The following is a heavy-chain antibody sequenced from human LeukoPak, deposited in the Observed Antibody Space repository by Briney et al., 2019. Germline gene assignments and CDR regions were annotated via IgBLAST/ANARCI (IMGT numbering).Heavy chain of an antibody. Sequence: SQTLSLTCAISGDSVSSNSAAWNWIRQSPSRGLEWLGRTYFRSKWYNDYAVSVKSRIIINADTSKNHFSLQLNSVTPEDTAVYFCARNGIGTTYDAFGIWGQGTMVTASS. CDR3: ARNGIGTTYDAFGI. J-gene: IGHJ3*02. CDR2: TYFRSKWYN. V-gene: IGHV6-1*01. D-gene: IGHD1-1*01. CDR1: GDSVSSNSAA.